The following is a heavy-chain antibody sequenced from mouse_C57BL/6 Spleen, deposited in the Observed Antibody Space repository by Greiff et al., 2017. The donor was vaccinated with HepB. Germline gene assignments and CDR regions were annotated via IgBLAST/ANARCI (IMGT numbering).Heavy chain of an antibody. D-gene: IGHD1-1*01. CDR3: ARYYYDGSSYLFAY. V-gene: IGHV1-72*01. J-gene: IGHJ3*01. CDR2: IDPNSGGT. Sequence: VQLQQSGAELVKPGASVKLSCKASGYTFTSYWMHWVKQRPGRGLEWIGRIDPNSGGTKYNEKFKSKATLTVDTPSSTAYMQLSSLTSEDSAVYYGARYYYDGSSYLFAYWGQGTLVTVSA. CDR1: GYTFTSYW.